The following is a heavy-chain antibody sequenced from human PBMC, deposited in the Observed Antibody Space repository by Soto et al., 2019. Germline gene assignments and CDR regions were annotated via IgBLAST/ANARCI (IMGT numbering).Heavy chain of an antibody. CDR1: GGAISGYY. V-gene: IGHV4-4*07. Sequence: SETLSLTCTVTGGAISGYYWTWIRQSDGEGLEWLGRIYSSGSTNYNPSLKSRVTISLDTSMNYFSLRLRSVTAADTAVYYCARGQRFSDWFDPWGQGTLVTVSS. CDR2: IYSSGST. CDR3: ARGQRFSDWFDP. D-gene: IGHD3-3*01. J-gene: IGHJ5*02.